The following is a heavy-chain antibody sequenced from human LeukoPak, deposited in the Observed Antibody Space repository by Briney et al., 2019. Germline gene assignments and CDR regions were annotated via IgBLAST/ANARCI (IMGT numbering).Heavy chain of an antibody. D-gene: IGHD5-18*01. CDR2: IYYSGST. CDR1: GGSISSYY. V-gene: IGHV4-59*12. CDR3: ARGGARRQLGYNWFDP. J-gene: IGHJ5*02. Sequence: SETLSLTCTVSGGSISSYYWSWIRQPPGKGLEWIGYIYYSGSTNYNPSLKSRVTISVDTSKNQFSLKLSSVTAADTAVYYCARGGARRQLGYNWFDPWGQGTLVTVSS.